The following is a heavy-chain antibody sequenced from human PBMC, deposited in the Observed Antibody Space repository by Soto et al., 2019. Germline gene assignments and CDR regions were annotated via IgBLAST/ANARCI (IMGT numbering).Heavy chain of an antibody. CDR1: GFTFSNNA. J-gene: IGHJ4*02. CDR2: VSGSGGST. Sequence: GGSLRLSCSVSGFTFSNNAMTWVRQAQGKGKDWVSAVSGSGGSTYYADSVKGRFTISRDNSKNTLYLQMNSLRAEDKAVYYCAKDDRIVVVPAATDYWGQGTLVTVSS. V-gene: IGHV3-23*01. CDR3: AKDDRIVVVPAATDY. D-gene: IGHD2-2*01.